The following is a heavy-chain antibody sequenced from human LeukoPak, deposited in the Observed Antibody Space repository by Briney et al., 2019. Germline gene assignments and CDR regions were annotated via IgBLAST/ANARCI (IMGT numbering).Heavy chain of an antibody. J-gene: IGHJ4*02. CDR2: IWYDGSKK. Sequence: GGSLRLSCAASGFTFSSYGMHWVRQAPGTGLEWVSVIWYDGSKKYYADSVKGRFTTSRDNSKNTVYLHMNSLRVEDTAVYYCARDPRGIAVAGTGDYWGQGALVTVSS. D-gene: IGHD6-19*01. V-gene: IGHV3-33*01. CDR3: ARDPRGIAVAGTGDY. CDR1: GFTFSSYG.